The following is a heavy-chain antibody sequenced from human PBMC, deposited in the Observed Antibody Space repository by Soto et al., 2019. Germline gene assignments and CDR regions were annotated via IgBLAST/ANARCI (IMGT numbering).Heavy chain of an antibody. CDR1: GGTFSSYA. CDR3: ARDFGVVDCSSTSCYGVAFDY. CDR2: IIPIFGTA. J-gene: IGHJ4*02. Sequence: QVQLVQSGAEVKKPGSSVKVSCKASGGTFSSYAISWVRQAPGQGLVWMGGIIPIFGTANYAQKFQGRVTITADEPTSTAYMELSSLRSEDTAVYYCARDFGVVDCSSTSCYGVAFDYWGQGTLVTVSS. D-gene: IGHD2-2*01. V-gene: IGHV1-69*01.